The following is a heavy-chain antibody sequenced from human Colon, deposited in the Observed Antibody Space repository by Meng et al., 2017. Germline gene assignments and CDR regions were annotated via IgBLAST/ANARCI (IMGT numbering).Heavy chain of an antibody. V-gene: IGHV3-11*01. J-gene: IGHJ4*02. CDR3: GRGHWGLDY. Sequence: VQLVQSGGGLVQPGGSLRLSCVVSGVTFSDHYMSWIRQAPGKGLEWVAFINRNGDLDSYADSVKGRFTISRDNAKNSLFLQLNSLTDEDTAVYYCGRGHWGLDYLGQGTLVTVSS. CDR2: INRNGDLD. CDR1: GVTFSDHY. D-gene: IGHD7-27*01.